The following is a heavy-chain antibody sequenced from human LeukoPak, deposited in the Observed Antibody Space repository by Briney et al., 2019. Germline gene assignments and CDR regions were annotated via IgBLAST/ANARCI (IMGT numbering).Heavy chain of an antibody. V-gene: IGHV4-59*01. D-gene: IGHD3-10*01. J-gene: IGHJ5*02. CDR3: ARGGYYGSGNDFRFDP. CDR1: GGSINSYY. CDR2: IHYTGST. Sequence: SETLSLTCTVSGGSINSYYWSWIRQPPGKGLECIGYIHYTGSTNYNPSLKSRVTISVDTSKSQLSLKLSSVTAADTAIYYCARGGYYGSGNDFRFDPWGQGTLSPSPQ.